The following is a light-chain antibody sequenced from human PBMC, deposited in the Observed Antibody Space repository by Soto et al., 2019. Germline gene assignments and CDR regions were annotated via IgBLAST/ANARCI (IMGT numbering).Light chain of an antibody. CDR1: QSVNSNY. Sequence: EIVLTQSPGTLSLSPGEIATVSFRASQSVNSNYLVWYQQNPGQAPRLLIYGSSIRATGIPDRFSGSGSGTDFTLTISRLEPEDFAVYYCQQYAGSLSWTFGQGTKVDIK. CDR2: GSS. J-gene: IGKJ1*01. V-gene: IGKV3-20*01. CDR3: QQYAGSLSWT.